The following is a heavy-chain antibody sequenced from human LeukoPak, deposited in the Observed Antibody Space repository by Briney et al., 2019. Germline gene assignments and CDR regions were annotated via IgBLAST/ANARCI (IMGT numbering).Heavy chain of an antibody. CDR1: GITFSRKA. D-gene: IGHD2-8*01. V-gene: IGHV3-23*01. Sequence: TGGSLELSCATSGITFSRKAMSWVRQAPGKGLEWVSAISGSGDNTYYVDAVRGRFTISRDNSKNTLYLHMNNLRAEDTAVYYCAKLPDCSNDACSQGDYWGQGTLVIVSS. CDR3: AKLPDCSNDACSQGDY. CDR2: ISGSGDNT. J-gene: IGHJ4*02.